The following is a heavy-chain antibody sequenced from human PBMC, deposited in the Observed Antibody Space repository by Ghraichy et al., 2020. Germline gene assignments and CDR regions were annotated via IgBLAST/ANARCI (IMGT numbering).Heavy chain of an antibody. CDR3: ARDQPAIVVVPAAIRDDASDI. V-gene: IGHV3-33*01. D-gene: IGHD2-2*02. CDR1: GFTFSSYG. CDR2: IWYDGSNK. J-gene: IGHJ3*02. Sequence: GGSLRLSCAASGFTFSSYGMHWVRQAPGKGLEWVAVIWYDGSNKYYADSVKGRFTISRDNSKNTLYLQMNSLRAEDTAVYYCARDQPAIVVVPAAIRDDASDIWGEGTMVTVSS.